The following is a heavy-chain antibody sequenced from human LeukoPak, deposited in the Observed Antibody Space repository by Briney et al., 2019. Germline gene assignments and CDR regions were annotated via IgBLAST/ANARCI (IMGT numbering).Heavy chain of an antibody. CDR1: GFTLSNYA. CDR2: ITSGGGTT. V-gene: IGHV3-23*01. D-gene: IGHD6-25*01. CDR3: ARDPPRAAWVFDY. Sequence: GGSLRLSCAASGFTLSNYAMSGVLQAPGKALEWVSAITSGGGTTYYAGSVKGRFTISRDNSKNTLYLQMNSLRAEDTAVYYCARDPPRAAWVFDYWGQGTLVSVSS. J-gene: IGHJ4*02.